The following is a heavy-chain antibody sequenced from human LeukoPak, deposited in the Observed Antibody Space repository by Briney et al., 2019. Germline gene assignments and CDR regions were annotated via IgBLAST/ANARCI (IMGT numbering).Heavy chain of an antibody. CDR2: IRYDGSNK. D-gene: IGHD3-3*01. Sequence: GGSLRLSCAASGFTFSSYGMHWVRQAPGKGLEWVAFIRYDGSNKYYADSVEGRFTISRDNSNNTLYLQMNSLRAEDTAVYYCAEGGVLSVLRFLEWLFDYWGQGTLVTVSS. J-gene: IGHJ4*02. CDR3: AEGGVLSVLRFLEWLFDY. V-gene: IGHV3-30*02. CDR1: GFTFSSYG.